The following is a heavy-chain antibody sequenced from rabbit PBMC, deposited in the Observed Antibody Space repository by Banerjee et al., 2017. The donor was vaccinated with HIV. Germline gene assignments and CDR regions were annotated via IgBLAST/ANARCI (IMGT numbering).Heavy chain of an antibody. Sequence: QSLEESRGDLVKPGASLTLTCIASGVSFSGSSYMCWVRQAPGKGLEWIACIDTGSSGFTYFASWAKDRFTIAKTSSTTVTLQMTSLTAADTATYFCARETWGSTGNYGLWGQGTLVTVS. J-gene: IGHJ4*01. CDR1: GVSFSGSSY. CDR2: IDTGSSGFT. CDR3: ARETWGSTGNYGL. V-gene: IGHV1S40*01. D-gene: IGHD7-1*01.